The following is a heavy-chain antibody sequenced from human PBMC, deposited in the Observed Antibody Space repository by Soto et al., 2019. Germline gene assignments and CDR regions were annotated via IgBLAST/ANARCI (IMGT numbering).Heavy chain of an antibody. V-gene: IGHV3-72*01. CDR2: SRNKAKGYTT. Sequence: EEQLVEAGGGLVQPGGSLTLSCAASGFSFTDHYMEWVRQAPGKGLEWVARSRNKAKGYTTDYAASVKGRFTISRDLSKNSLYLQMNSLKTEDTAVYYCSKLEGGWGQGTLVNVSS. CDR1: GFSFTDHY. CDR3: SKLEGG. J-gene: IGHJ4*02. D-gene: IGHD3-3*01.